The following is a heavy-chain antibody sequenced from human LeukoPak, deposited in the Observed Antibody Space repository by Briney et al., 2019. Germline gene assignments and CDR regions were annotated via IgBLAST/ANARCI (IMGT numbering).Heavy chain of an antibody. CDR2: INHSGST. Sequence: SETLSLTCAVYGGSFSGYYWSWIRQPPGKGLEWIGEINHSGSTNYNPSLKSRVTISVDTSKNQFSLKLSSVTAADTAVYYCARELRMTTVTLARLDYYMDVWGKGTTVTVSS. V-gene: IGHV4-34*01. J-gene: IGHJ6*03. D-gene: IGHD4-17*01. CDR1: GGSFSGYY. CDR3: ARELRMTTVTLARLDYYMDV.